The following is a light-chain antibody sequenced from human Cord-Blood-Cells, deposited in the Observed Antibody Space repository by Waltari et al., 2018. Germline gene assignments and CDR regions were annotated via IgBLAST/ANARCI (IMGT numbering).Light chain of an antibody. V-gene: IGLV2-11*01. J-gene: IGLJ1*01. CDR3: CSYAGSYTYV. Sequence: QSALTQPRSVSGSPGQSVTISCTGTSSDVGGYNYVSWYQQHPGKAPKRMIYDASKRPSGVPDRFSCAKSGNTASLTISGLQAEDEADYFCCSYAGSYTYVFGTGAKVTVL. CDR1: SSDVGGYNY. CDR2: DAS.